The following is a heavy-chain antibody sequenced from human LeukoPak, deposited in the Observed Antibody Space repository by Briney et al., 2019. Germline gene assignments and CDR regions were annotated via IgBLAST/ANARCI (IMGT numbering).Heavy chain of an antibody. CDR3: ARRFYDYVWGSYRPTYFDY. D-gene: IGHD3-16*02. V-gene: IGHV4-39*01. CDR1: GGSISSSSYY. Sequence: SETLSLTCTVSGGSISSSSYYWGWIRQPPGKGLEWIGNIYSSGSTYYNPSLKSRVTISVDTSKNQFSLNLTSVTAADTAVYYCARRFYDYVWGSYRPTYFDYWAREPWSPSPQ. CDR2: IYSSGST. J-gene: IGHJ4*02.